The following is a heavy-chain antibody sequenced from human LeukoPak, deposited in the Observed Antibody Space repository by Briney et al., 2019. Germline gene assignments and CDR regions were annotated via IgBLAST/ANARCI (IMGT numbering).Heavy chain of an antibody. CDR3: ARDIGSGSYYYYFDY. V-gene: IGHV4-4*07. J-gene: IGHJ4*02. Sequence: SETLSLTCTVSGASIGAYYWSWIRQPAGKGLEWIGRIYTSGSTNYNPSLKSRVTMSVDTSKNQFSLKLSSVTAADTAVYYCARDIGSGSYYYYFDYWGQGTLVTVSS. D-gene: IGHD1-26*01. CDR2: IYTSGST. CDR1: GASIGAYY.